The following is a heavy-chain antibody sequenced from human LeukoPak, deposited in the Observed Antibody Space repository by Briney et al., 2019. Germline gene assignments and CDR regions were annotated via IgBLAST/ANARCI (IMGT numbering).Heavy chain of an antibody. CDR2: QYGSEK. J-gene: IGHJ4*02. V-gene: IGHV3-7*01. Sequence: QYGSEKYYVDSVKGGFTISRDNAKNSLYLQMNSLRAEDTAVYYCARVLRYLIVATTYYFDYWGQGTLVTVSS. D-gene: IGHD5-12*01. CDR3: ARVLRYLIVATTYYFDY.